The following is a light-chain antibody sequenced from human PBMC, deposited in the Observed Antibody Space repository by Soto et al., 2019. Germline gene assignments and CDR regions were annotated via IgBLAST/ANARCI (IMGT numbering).Light chain of an antibody. Sequence: IQRTQSPSTLSPSLGDTVTITCRASRSISRWLAWYQQNTGNAHKVLIWDASNLQSGVPSRFRGSGSETDFTITITSLQPEDFAPYYCQQSYTTPRTFGQGTKVDI. V-gene: IGKV1-39*01. CDR1: RSISRW. CDR3: QQSYTTPRT. CDR2: DAS. J-gene: IGKJ1*01.